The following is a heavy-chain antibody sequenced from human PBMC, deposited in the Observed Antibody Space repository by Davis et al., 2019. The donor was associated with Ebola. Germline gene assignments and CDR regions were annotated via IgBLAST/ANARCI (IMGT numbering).Heavy chain of an antibody. Sequence: GESLKISCAASGFTFSSYGMHWVRQAPGKGLEWVAVIWYDGSNKYYADSVKGRFTISRDNSKNTLYLQMNSLRVEDTAMYYCAKDTSNIWFDVWGQGTLVTVSS. CDR3: AKDTSNIWFDV. J-gene: IGHJ3*01. V-gene: IGHV3-33*06. D-gene: IGHD1-26*01. CDR1: GFTFSSYG. CDR2: IWYDGSNK.